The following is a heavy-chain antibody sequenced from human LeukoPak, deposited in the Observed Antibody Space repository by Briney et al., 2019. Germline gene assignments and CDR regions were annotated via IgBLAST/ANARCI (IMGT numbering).Heavy chain of an antibody. CDR1: GYSISSGYY. J-gene: IGHJ4*03. V-gene: IGHV4-38-2*02. CDR3: ARGVGSGYTDY. CDR2: IYHSGST. Sequence: SETLSLTCTVSGYSISSGYYWGWIRQPPGKGLEWIGSIYHSGSTYYNPSLKSRVTISVDTSKNQFSLKLSSVTAADTAVYYCARGVGSGYTDYWGQGTMATVSS. D-gene: IGHD3-22*01.